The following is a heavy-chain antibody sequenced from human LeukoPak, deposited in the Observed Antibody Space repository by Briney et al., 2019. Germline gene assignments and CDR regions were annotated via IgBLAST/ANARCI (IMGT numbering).Heavy chain of an antibody. CDR2: IIPIFGTA. Sequence: SVKVSCKASGGTFSSYAISWVRQAPGQGLEWMGVIIPIFGTANYAQKFQGRVTITTDESTSTAYMELSSLRSEDTAVYYCARSPFSYSGSYFDYWGQGTLVTVSS. CDR3: ARSPFSYSGSYFDY. V-gene: IGHV1-69*05. D-gene: IGHD1-26*01. CDR1: GGTFSSYA. J-gene: IGHJ4*02.